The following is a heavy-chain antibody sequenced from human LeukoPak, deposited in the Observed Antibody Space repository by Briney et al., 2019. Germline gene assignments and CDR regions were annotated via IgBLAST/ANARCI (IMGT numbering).Heavy chain of an antibody. CDR2: VKRDGSEK. CDR3: ARDLFYFDY. Sequence: GGSLRLSCAASGFTSSSYWMSWVRQAPGKGLEWVANVKRDGSEKHYVDSVKGRFTISRDNAKNSLYLQMNSLRAEDTAVYYCARDLFYFDYWGQGTLVTVSS. V-gene: IGHV3-7*05. J-gene: IGHJ4*01. CDR1: GFTSSSYW.